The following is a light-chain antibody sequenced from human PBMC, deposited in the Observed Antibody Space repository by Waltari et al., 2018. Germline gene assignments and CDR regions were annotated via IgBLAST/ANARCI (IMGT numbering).Light chain of an antibody. V-gene: IGLV2-11*01. J-gene: IGLJ6*01. CDR3: SSYAGSNTDV. Sequence: QAALTQPRSVSGSPGQSVTISCTGTSSDIGGYNYVSWYQQHPGTAPKLMIYEVSKRPSGGSDRFSGSKSGNTASLTISGLQAEDEADYYCSSYAGSNTDVFGSGTKLTVL. CDR1: SSDIGGYNY. CDR2: EVS.